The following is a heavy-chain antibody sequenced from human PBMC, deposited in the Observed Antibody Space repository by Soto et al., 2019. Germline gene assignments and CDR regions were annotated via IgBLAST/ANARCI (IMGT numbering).Heavy chain of an antibody. Sequence: VQLVQSGAEVKKPGSSVKVSCKASGGTFSNYPFIWVRQAPGQGLDWMGGIIPIFGTTDYGQRFQGRVTITADESTNTAYMELSSLRSDDTAVYYCARGLYCGGRCYSHFDYWGQGTLFTVSS. CDR3: ARGLYCGGRCYSHFDY. CDR1: GGTFSNYP. CDR2: IIPIFGTT. D-gene: IGHD2-21*02. V-gene: IGHV1-69*01. J-gene: IGHJ4*02.